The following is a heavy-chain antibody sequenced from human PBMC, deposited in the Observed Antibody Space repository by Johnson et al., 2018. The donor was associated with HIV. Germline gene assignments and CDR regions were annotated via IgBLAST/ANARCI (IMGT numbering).Heavy chain of an antibody. CDR3: AKDLVGSMRSSWGWGASSALDI. J-gene: IGHJ3*02. CDR1: GFTFSIYW. Sequence: VQLVESGGGLVQSGGSLGLSCAATGFTFSIYWMAWVRQAPGKGLEWVANINQDGSENYYADFVKGRFTVSRDNARKSLYLQMNSLRTEDTALYYCAKDLVGSMRSSWGWGASSALDIWGQGTMVTVSS. V-gene: IGHV3-7*04. D-gene: IGHD6-13*01. CDR2: INQDGSEN.